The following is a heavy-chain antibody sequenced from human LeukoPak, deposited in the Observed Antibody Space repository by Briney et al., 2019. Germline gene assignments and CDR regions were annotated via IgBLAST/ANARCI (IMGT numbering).Heavy chain of an antibody. D-gene: IGHD1-26*01. J-gene: IGHJ4*02. CDR3: AKDVALELRFDY. Sequence: PGGSLRLSCAASGFTFSSYAMTWVRQAPGKGLEWVSAISGSGGSTYYADSVKGRFTISRDNSKNTLYLQMNSLRAEDTAVYYCAKDVALELRFDYWGQGTLVTVSS. CDR1: GFTFSSYA. V-gene: IGHV3-23*01. CDR2: ISGSGGST.